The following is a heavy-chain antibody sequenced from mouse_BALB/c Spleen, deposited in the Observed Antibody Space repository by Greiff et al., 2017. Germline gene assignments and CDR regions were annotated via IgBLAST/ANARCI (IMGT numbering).Heavy chain of an antibody. J-gene: IGHJ3*01. CDR1: GFTFSSYA. CDR2: ISSGGST. V-gene: IGHV5-6-5*01. D-gene: IGHD1-1*01. CDR3: ARGPAITTVEDWFAY. Sequence: EVQLVESGGGLVKPGGSLKLSCAASGFTFSSYAMSWVRQTPEKRLEWVASISSGGSTYYPDSVKGRFTISRDNARNILYLQMSSLRSEDTAMYYCARGPAITTVEDWFAYWGQETLVTVSA.